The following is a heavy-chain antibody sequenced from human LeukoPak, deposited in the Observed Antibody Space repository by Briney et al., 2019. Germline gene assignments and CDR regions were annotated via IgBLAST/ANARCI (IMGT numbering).Heavy chain of an antibody. V-gene: IGHV3-7*01. CDR1: GFTFTNYL. J-gene: IGHJ4*02. CDR3: ARDPPGSGSMDY. Sequence: PGGSLRLSCATSGFTFTNYLMSWVRQAPGKGLEWVANIKEDGSAKWYVDSVRGRFTISRDNAKNSLYLQMDSLRAEDTAVYYCARDPPGSGSMDYWGQGTLVTVSS. D-gene: IGHD3-10*01. CDR2: IKEDGSAK.